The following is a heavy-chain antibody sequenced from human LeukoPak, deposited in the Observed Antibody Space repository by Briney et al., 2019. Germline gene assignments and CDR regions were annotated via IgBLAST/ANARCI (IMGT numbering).Heavy chain of an antibody. CDR3: ARGVPPKDY. CDR1: GGTFSSYA. J-gene: IGHJ4*02. V-gene: IGHV1-8*03. Sequence: ASVKVSCKASGGTFSSYAINWVRQATGQGLEWMGWMNPNSGNTGYAQKFQGRVTITRNTSISTAYMELSSLRSEDTAVYYCARGVPPKDYWGQGTLVTVSS. CDR2: MNPNSGNT.